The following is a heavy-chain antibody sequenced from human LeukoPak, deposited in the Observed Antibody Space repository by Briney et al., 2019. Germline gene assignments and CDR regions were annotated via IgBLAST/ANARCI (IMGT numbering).Heavy chain of an antibody. CDR3: ARDKVIATAGTPNWFDP. Sequence: VASVKVSCKASGYTCTRFGISWVRQAPGQGLEWMGWISAYDGNTNYAQEVQGRVTFTIDTSTSTAYMELRSLRSDDTAVYYCARDKVIATAGTPNWFDPWGQGTLVTVSS. D-gene: IGHD6-13*01. J-gene: IGHJ5*02. V-gene: IGHV1-18*01. CDR1: GYTCTRFG. CDR2: ISAYDGNT.